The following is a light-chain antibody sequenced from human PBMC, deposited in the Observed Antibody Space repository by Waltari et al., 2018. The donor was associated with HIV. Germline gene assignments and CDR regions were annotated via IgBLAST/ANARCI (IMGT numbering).Light chain of an antibody. J-gene: IGLJ3*02. CDR2: NDD. CDR1: NIGSNN. Sequence: SSVLTQPPSVSVAPGTTARITCGGNNIGSNNVHWYQQKPGQAPVLVSYNDDDRPSGIPERISGANSGNAATLTISRVEAGDEADYYCQVWQINGDHWVFGGGTKLTVL. CDR3: QVWQINGDHWV. V-gene: IGLV3-21*01.